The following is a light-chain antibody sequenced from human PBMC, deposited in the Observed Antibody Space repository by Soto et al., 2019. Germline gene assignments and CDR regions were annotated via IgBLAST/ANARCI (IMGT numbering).Light chain of an antibody. CDR3: RQSYTLWT. CDR2: AAS. Sequence: DIQMTQSPSSLSASVGDRVTITCRASQSISSYLNWYQQKPGKAPKLLIYAASSLQSGVPSRFSGSGSGTDFTLTISSLQPEDFATYYCRQSYTLWTFGQGTKVDIK. CDR1: QSISSY. J-gene: IGKJ1*01. V-gene: IGKV1-39*01.